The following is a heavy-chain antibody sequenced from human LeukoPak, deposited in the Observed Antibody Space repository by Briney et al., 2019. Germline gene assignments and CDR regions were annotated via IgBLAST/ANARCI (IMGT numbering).Heavy chain of an antibody. D-gene: IGHD2-2*01. CDR3: AREVVVISAAVHFDF. J-gene: IGHJ4*02. CDR1: GLSVTNNY. Sequence: PGGSLRLSCAASGLSVTNNYMNWLRRAPEKGLELVSVLYSDGRTYYADSVKGRFTICRDNSRNTLYLQMNSLRVEDTAVYYCAREVVVISAAVHFDFWGQGALVTVSS. CDR2: LYSDGRT. V-gene: IGHV3-66*02.